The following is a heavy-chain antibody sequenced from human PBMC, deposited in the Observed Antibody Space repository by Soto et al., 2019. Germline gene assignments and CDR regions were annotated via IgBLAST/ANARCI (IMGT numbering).Heavy chain of an antibody. CDR1: GYTFTGYY. J-gene: IGHJ1*01. D-gene: IGHD3-22*01. Sequence: ASVKVSCKASGYTFTGYYMHWVRQAPGQGLEWMGWINPNSGGTNYAQKFQGRVTMTRDTSISTAYMELSRLRSDDTAVYYCALEETMIVVSIFQHWGQGTLVTVSS. V-gene: IGHV1-2*02. CDR2: INPNSGGT. CDR3: ALEETMIVVSIFQH.